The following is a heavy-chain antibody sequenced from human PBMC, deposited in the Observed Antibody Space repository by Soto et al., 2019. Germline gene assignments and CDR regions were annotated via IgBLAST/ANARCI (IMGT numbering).Heavy chain of an antibody. V-gene: IGHV1-8*01. CDR2: MNPNSGNT. Sequence: QVQLVQSGAEVKKPGASVKVSCKASGYTFTSYDINWVRQVTGQGLEWMGWMNPNSGNTGYAQKFQGRVTMTRNTSISTAYMELSSLRSEDTAVYYCARGGVFFFAAPTNPFDYWGQGTLVTVSS. CDR1: GYTFTSYD. J-gene: IGHJ4*02. CDR3: ARGGVFFFAAPTNPFDY. D-gene: IGHD3-10*01.